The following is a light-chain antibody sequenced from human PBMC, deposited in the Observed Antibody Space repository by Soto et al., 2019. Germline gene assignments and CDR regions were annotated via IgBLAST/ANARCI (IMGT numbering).Light chain of an antibody. CDR2: DDS. Sequence: YALTQPPSVSVAPGQTARITCGGGRVGTESVHWYQQKPGQAPVLVVYDDSNRPSGIPERFSGSNSANTATLTITRVAAGDEADYYCQLWDTISDRYVFGTGTKVTVL. CDR3: QLWDTISDRYV. V-gene: IGLV3-21*02. CDR1: RVGTES. J-gene: IGLJ1*01.